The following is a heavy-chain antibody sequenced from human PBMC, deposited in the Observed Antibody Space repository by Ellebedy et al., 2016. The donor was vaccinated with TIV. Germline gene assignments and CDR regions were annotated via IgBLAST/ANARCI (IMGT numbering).Heavy chain of an antibody. CDR1: GFTFDDYA. CDR3: AKSLSRGPVDY. Sequence: PGGSLRLSCAGSGFTFDDYAMNWVRQAPGKGLEWVSGISWNSAFIGYADSVRGRFTISRDNAKNSLYLQMNSLKTEDTALYYCAKSLSRGPVDYWGQGTLVTVSS. D-gene: IGHD3-22*01. V-gene: IGHV3-9*01. J-gene: IGHJ4*02. CDR2: ISWNSAFI.